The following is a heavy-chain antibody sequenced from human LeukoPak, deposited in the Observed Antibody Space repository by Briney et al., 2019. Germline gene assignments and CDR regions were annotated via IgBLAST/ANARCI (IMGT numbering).Heavy chain of an antibody. D-gene: IGHD2-2*01. J-gene: IGHJ5*02. CDR2: ISAYNGNT. CDR3: ARDGLRYCSSTSCRPSNWFDP. Sequence: EASVKVSCKASGYTFTSYGISWVRQAPGQGLEWIGWISAYNGNTNYAQKLQGRVTMTTDTSTSTAYMELRSLRSDDTAVYYCARDGLRYCSSTSCRPSNWFDPWGQGTLVTVSS. V-gene: IGHV1-18*01. CDR1: GYTFTSYG.